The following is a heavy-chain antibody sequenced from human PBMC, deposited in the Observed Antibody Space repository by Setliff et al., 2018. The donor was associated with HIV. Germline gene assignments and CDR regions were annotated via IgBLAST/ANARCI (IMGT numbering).Heavy chain of an antibody. D-gene: IGHD6-19*01. CDR3: ARSTAEIAVAGI. V-gene: IGHV4-4*02. Sequence: TSETLSLTCAVSGGSISSSNWWSWVRQPPGKGLEWIGEIYHSGRTNYNPSLKSRVTISVDKSNNQFSLRLSSVTAADTAVYYCARSTAEIAVAGIWGQGTMVTVSS. CDR1: GGSISSSNW. J-gene: IGHJ3*02. CDR2: IYHSGRT.